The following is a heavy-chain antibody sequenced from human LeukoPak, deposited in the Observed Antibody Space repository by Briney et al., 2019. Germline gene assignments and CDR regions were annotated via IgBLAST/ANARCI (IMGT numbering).Heavy chain of an antibody. CDR2: IWYDGSNK. V-gene: IGHV3-33*08. Sequence: QPGGSLRLSCAASGFTFSSYGMSWVRQAPGKGLEWVAVIWYDGSNKYYADSVKGRFTISRDNSKNTLYLQMNSLRAEDTAVYYCVRVTHSSYSYGYGHGDYWSQGTLVTVSS. J-gene: IGHJ4*02. CDR1: GFTFSSYG. CDR3: VRVTHSSYSYGYGHGDY. D-gene: IGHD5-18*01.